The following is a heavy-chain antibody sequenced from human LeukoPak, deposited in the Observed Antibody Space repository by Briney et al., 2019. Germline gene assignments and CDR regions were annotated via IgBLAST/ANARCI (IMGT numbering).Heavy chain of an antibody. V-gene: IGHV3-23*01. CDR2: ISGPGGST. Sequence: GGSLRLSCAAAGSTFGKYAMNWLRQAPGEGLEWVSGISGPGGSTYYADSVKGRFTIARDNSKNTMYLQMNSLRAEDTAVYYCAKEGDRSSFSCSSERDAFDMWGQGTMVTVSS. CDR1: GSTFGKYA. D-gene: IGHD2-2*01. CDR3: AKEGDRSSFSCSSERDAFDM. J-gene: IGHJ3*02.